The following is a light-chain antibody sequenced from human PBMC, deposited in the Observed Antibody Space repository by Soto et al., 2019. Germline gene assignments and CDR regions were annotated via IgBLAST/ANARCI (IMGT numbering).Light chain of an antibody. J-gene: IGKJ5*01. CDR3: QQYDNVPIT. Sequence: DIQMTQSPSSLSASVGDSVTITCQASQDISNYLNWYQQKPGKAPKVLIYGASNLETGVPSRFSGSGSGTDFTFTISSLQPEDIATYYCQQYDNVPITFGQGTQLEIK. CDR2: GAS. CDR1: QDISNY. V-gene: IGKV1-33*01.